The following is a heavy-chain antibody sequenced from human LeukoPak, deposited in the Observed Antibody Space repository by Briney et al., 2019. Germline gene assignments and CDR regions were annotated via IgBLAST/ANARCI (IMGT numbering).Heavy chain of an antibody. J-gene: IGHJ4*02. D-gene: IGHD6-19*01. Sequence: PGGSLTLSCAASGFTFSSYSMNWLRPAPGKGVEGISHISSSTKYYADSLKRRFTISRDNAKNSLYLQMNSLRAEDTAVYYCARDEYTSGWSFDYWGQGTLVTVSS. CDR2: ISSSTK. V-gene: IGHV3-48*01. CDR1: GFTFSSYS. CDR3: ARDEYTSGWSFDY.